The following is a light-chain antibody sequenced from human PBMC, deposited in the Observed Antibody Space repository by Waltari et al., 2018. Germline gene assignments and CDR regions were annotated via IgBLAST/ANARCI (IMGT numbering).Light chain of an antibody. Sequence: DXXMTXSPDXXAVSLGXRATIXXXSSQTLLYNSNSRNYLAWYQQKPGQPRKLLIXXASTRESGVPDRFXGXXSGTDXTXTISSLXAEXVXXYSCXQXYSIPFTXXXXTXVDIK. CDR1: QTLLYNSNSRNY. V-gene: IGKV4-1*01. J-gene: IGKJ3*01. CDR3: XQXYSIPFT. CDR2: XAS.